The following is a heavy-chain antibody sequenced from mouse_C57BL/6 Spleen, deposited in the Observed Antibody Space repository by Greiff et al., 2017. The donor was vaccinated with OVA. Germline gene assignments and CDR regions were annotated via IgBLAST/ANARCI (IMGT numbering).Heavy chain of an antibody. D-gene: IGHD1-1*01. CDR3: ARGVTTVVAPSRYFDV. V-gene: IGHV1-80*01. CDR2: IYPGDGDT. Sequence: VQLQQSGAELVKPGSSVKLSCKASGYAFSSYWMHWVKQRPGQGLEWIGQIYPGDGDTNYNGKFKGKATLTADKPSSTAYMQLSSLTSEDSAVYFCARGVTTVVAPSRYFDVWGTGTTVTVSS. J-gene: IGHJ1*03. CDR1: GYAFSSYW.